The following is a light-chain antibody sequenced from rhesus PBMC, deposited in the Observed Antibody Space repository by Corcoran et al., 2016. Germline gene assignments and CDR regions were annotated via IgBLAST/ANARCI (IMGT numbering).Light chain of an antibody. J-gene: IGKJ1*01. CDR3: QQYDSIPRT. CDR2: KAS. CDR1: QTISRW. V-gene: IGKV1-22*01. Sequence: DIQLTQSPSSLSASVGDTVTITCRASQTISRWLDWHQQKPGKAPKLRIYKASTLQGGVPSMFSGRGSGTYFTLTISSLQPEDFATYYCQQYDSIPRTFGQGTKVEIK.